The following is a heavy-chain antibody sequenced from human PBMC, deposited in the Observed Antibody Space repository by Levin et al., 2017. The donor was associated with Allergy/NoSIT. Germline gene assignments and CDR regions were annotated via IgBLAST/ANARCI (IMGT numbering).Heavy chain of an antibody. CDR1: GFTVSSNY. V-gene: IGHV3-53*01. J-gene: IGHJ3*02. CDR3: ARAVTGTWAAFDI. D-gene: IGHD6-19*01. Sequence: HPGGSLRLSCAASGFTVSSNYMSWVRQAPGKGLEWVSVIYSGGSTYYADSVKGRFTISRDNSKNTLYLQMNSLRAEDTAVYYCARAVTGTWAAFDIWGQGTMVTVSS. CDR2: IYSGGST.